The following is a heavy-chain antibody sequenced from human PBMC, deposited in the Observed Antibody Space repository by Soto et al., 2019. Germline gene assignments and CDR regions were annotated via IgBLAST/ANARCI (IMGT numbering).Heavy chain of an antibody. D-gene: IGHD3-10*01. CDR1: GFTFSSDA. V-gene: IGHV3-23*01. Sequence: AASGFTFSSDAMSWVRQAPGKGLEWVSAISGSGGSTYYADSVKGRFTVSRDNSKNTLYLQMNSLRAEDTAVYYCVYGSGSYSAPYDAFDIWGQGTMVTVSS. CDR2: ISGSGGST. CDR3: VYGSGSYSAPYDAFDI. J-gene: IGHJ3*02.